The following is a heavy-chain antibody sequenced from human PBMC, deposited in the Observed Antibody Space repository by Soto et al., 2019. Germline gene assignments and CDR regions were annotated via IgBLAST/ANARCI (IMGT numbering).Heavy chain of an antibody. CDR2: IKFDGSEK. CDR3: VKDGGDGSSSTCYPPRNHYFDS. Sequence: PGGSLRLSCEASGFTFSDYWMSWVRQAPGKGPEWVSNIKFDGSEKQCVYSVRGRFTISRDNSRNSLFLQMNSLRAGDTAVYYCVKDGGDGSSSTCYPPRNHYFDSWGQGSLVPVSS. CDR1: GFTFSDYW. J-gene: IGHJ4*02. D-gene: IGHD3-16*01. V-gene: IGHV3-7*03.